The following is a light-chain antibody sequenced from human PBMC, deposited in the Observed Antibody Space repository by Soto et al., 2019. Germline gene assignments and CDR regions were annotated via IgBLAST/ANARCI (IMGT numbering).Light chain of an antibody. V-gene: IGKV3-15*01. CDR3: QQANNWPLT. Sequence: IVLTQSPATLSVSPGESATLCCRASQSVSRDVAWFQQRPGQAPRLLIYDASIRATGIPARFSGSGSGTEFTLTISSLQSEDFEIYYCQQANNWPLTFGGGTKVEVK. CDR1: QSVSRD. CDR2: DAS. J-gene: IGKJ4*01.